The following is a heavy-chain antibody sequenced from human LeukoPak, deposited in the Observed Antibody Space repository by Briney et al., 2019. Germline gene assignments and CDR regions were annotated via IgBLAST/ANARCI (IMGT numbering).Heavy chain of an antibody. Sequence: SETLSLTCTVSGGSISSHYWSWIRQPPGKGLEWIGYIYYSGSTNYNPSLKSRVTISVDTSKNQFSLKLSSVTAADTAVYYCARGDDFWSGYLFDYWGQGTLVTASS. J-gene: IGHJ4*01. CDR2: IYYSGST. D-gene: IGHD3-3*01. V-gene: IGHV4-59*11. CDR1: GGSISSHY. CDR3: ARGDDFWSGYLFDY.